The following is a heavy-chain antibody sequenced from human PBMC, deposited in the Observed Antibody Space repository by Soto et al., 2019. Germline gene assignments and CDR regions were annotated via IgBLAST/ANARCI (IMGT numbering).Heavy chain of an antibody. CDR2: ISASNGNR. CDR3: TRGHGDFAGDFDY. J-gene: IGHJ4*02. Sequence: QCQLVQSGAEVKWPGASVKVTCKASGYPFNKYSISWVRQAPGQGLEWMGWISASNGNRNYAQKFQGRVTLGTDTSTSTAYMELRNLRSDDTAVYYCTRGHGDFAGDFDYWGQGTLVTVSS. D-gene: IGHD4-17*01. CDR1: GYPFNKYS. V-gene: IGHV1-18*04.